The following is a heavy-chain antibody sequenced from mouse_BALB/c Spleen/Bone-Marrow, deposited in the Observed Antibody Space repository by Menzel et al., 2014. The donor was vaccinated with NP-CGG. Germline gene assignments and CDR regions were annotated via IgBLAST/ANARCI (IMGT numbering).Heavy chain of an antibody. V-gene: IGHV14-3*02. CDR3: ARWEYYAMDY. J-gene: IGHJ4*01. CDR1: GFNIKDTY. CDR2: TDPANGNT. D-gene: IGHD4-1*01. Sequence: VHVKQSGAELVKPGASVKLSCTASGFNIKDTYMHWVKQRPEQGLEWIGRTDPANGNTKYDPKFQGKATITADTSSNTAYLQLSSLTSEDTAVYYCARWEYYAMDYWGQGTSVTVSS.